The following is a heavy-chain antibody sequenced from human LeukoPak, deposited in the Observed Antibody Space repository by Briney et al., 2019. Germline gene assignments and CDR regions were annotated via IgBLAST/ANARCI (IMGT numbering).Heavy chain of an antibody. J-gene: IGHJ4*02. D-gene: IGHD6-13*01. CDR3: ARVLAHSSSWILDY. CDR2: IIPIFGTA. V-gene: IGHV1-69*13. CDR1: GGTFSSYA. Sequence: ASVKVSCKASGGTFSSYAISWVRQAPGQGLEWMGGIIPIFGTANYAQKFQGRVTITADESTSTAYMELSSLRSEDTAVYYCARVLAHSSSWILDYWGQGTLVTVSS.